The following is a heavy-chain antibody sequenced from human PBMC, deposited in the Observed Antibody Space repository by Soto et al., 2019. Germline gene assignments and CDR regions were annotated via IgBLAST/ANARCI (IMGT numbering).Heavy chain of an antibody. J-gene: IGHJ6*02. Sequence: GGSLRLSCAASGFTFSSYSVNWVRQAPGKGLEWVSSISSSTSYIYYADSVKGRFTISRDNAKNSLYLQMNSLRAEDTAVYYCARDRSGYVPYGMDVWGQGTTVTVSS. V-gene: IGHV3-21*01. CDR3: ARDRSGYVPYGMDV. D-gene: IGHD5-12*01. CDR2: ISSSTSYI. CDR1: GFTFSSYS.